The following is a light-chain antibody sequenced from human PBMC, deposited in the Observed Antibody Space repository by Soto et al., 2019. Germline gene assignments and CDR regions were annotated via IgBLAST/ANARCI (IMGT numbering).Light chain of an antibody. V-gene: IGLV2-14*03. CDR1: SSDVGGYNY. CDR2: DVS. CDR3: SSYTSGSTRVV. Sequence: QSALTQPASVSGSPGQSITISCTGTSSDVGGYNYVSWYQQHPGNAPKGMMYDVSKRPSRISYRFYGSKSVNAASLTISGLQVDDEADYYCSSYTSGSTRVVFGGGTKLTV. J-gene: IGLJ2*01.